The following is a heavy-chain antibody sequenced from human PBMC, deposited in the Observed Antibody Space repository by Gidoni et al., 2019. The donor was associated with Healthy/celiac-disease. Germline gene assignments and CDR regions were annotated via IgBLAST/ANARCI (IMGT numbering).Heavy chain of an antibody. CDR2: INPSGGST. D-gene: IGHD6-19*01. V-gene: IGHV1-46*01. J-gene: IGHJ4*02. CDR3: ARDPNYFSSGWYPDY. CDR1: GYTFTSYY. Sequence: QVQLVQSGAEVKKPGASVQVSCKASGYTFTSYYMHWVRQAPGQGLEWMGIINPSGGSTSYAQKFQGRVTMTRDTSTSTVYMELSSLRSEDTAVYYCARDPNYFSSGWYPDYWGQGTLVTVSS.